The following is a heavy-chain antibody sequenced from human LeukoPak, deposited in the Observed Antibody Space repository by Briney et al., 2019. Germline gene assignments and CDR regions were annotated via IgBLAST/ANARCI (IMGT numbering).Heavy chain of an antibody. CDR3: SRGHYYGSGSYYNYYYYGMDV. V-gene: IGHV6-1*01. D-gene: IGHD3-10*01. CDR2: TYYRSKWSN. CDR1: GDSVSSNSAA. J-gene: IGHJ6*02. Sequence: SQTLSLTCAISGDSVSSNSAAWNWIRQSPSRGLDWLGRTYYRSKWSNDYAVSVKSRISINPDTSKNQFSLQLNSVTPEDTAVYYCSRGHYYGSGSYYNYYYYGMDVWGQGTTVTVSS.